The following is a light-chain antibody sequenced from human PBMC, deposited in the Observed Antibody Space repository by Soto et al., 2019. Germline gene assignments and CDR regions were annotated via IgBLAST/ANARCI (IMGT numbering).Light chain of an antibody. CDR1: QGIDSW. CDR3: QQYATYPLT. CDR2: EAS. Sequence: DVQMSRSPVTLCAFVGDRVIITCRASQGIDSWLAWYQQKPGKAPSLLLYEASNLEVGVPSRFSGSGSGTEFSLTINSLQPDDFATYYCQQYATYPLTFGGGTKVDIK. V-gene: IGKV1-5*03. J-gene: IGKJ4*01.